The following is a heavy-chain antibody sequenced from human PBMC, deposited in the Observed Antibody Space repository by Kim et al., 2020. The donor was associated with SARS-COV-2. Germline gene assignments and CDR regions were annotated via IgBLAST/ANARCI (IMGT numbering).Heavy chain of an antibody. CDR3: AIKNYYYDSSNYGWFGP. V-gene: IGHV3-7*03. CDR2: IKHDGSEK. Sequence: GGSLRLSCAAPGITFSNYWMSWVRQAPGKGLQWVANIKHDGSEKFYVDSVEGRFTISRDNAKSSVYLQMNSLRVEDTAIYYCAIKNYYYDSSNYGWFGPGGRGPLVTVAS. D-gene: IGHD3-22*01. CDR1: GITFSNYW. J-gene: IGHJ5*02.